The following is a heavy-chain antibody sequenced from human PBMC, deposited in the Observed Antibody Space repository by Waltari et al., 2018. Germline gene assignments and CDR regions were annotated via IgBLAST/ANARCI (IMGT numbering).Heavy chain of an antibody. CDR1: GGSISSYY. CDR2: IYYSGST. Sequence: QVQLQESGPGLVKPSETLSLTCTVSGGSISSYYWSWIRQPPGKGLEWIGYIYYSGSTNYNPSRKSRVTISVDTSKNQFSLKLSSVTAADTAVYYCARGKARYYFDYWGQGTLVTVSS. J-gene: IGHJ4*02. CDR3: ARGKARYYFDY. V-gene: IGHV4-59*01.